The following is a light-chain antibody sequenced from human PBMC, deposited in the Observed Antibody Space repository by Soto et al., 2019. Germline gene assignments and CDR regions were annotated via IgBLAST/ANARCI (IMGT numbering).Light chain of an antibody. CDR1: SSDVGGYEF. CDR3: GSYTGSLYV. Sequence: QSALTQPASVSGSPGQSITISCTGTSSDVGGYEFVSWYQQHPGKAPKLMIYEVSNRPSGVSSRFSGSKSGNKASLTISGLQAEDEADYYCGSYTGSLYVFGTGTKLTVL. V-gene: IGLV2-14*01. CDR2: EVS. J-gene: IGLJ1*01.